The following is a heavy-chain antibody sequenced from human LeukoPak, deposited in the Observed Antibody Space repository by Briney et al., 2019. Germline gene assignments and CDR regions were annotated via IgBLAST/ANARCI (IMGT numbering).Heavy chain of an antibody. V-gene: IGHV1-69*05. CDR2: IIPIFGTA. Sequence: SVKVSCKASGGTFSSYAISWVRQAPGQGLEWMGGIIPIFGTANYAQKFQGRVTITTDESTSTAYMELSSLRAEDTAVYYCAKDCGDYYDSSGPGYWGQGTLVTVSS. CDR1: GGTFSSYA. J-gene: IGHJ4*02. CDR3: AKDCGDYYDSSGPGY. D-gene: IGHD3-22*01.